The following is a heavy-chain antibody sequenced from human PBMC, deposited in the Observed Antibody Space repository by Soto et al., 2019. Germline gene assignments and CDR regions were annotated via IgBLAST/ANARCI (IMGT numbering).Heavy chain of an antibody. CDR3: AKRRGDNRGHFDN. J-gene: IGHJ4*02. D-gene: IGHD3-22*01. Sequence: SLSCAASGGALTVYPMNWVGKAPGKGLEWVSAISGSGGRTYYVDSVKGRCTVSRDNSKNTVFLQMTSLRVEDTALYYCAKRRGDNRGHFDNWGQGTLVTVSS. CDR2: ISGSGGRT. CDR1: GGALTVYP. V-gene: IGHV3-23*01.